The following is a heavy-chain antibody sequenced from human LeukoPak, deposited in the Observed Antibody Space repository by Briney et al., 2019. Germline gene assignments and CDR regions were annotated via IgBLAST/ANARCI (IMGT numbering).Heavy chain of an antibody. J-gene: IGHJ4*02. V-gene: IGHV3-21*01. D-gene: IGHD1-1*01. Sequence: PGGSLRLSCAASGFTFSGHSMTWVRQAPGKGLEWVSSISRSGSHIYYADSVKGRFTISRDNARNSLYLQMNSLRAGDTAVYYCARGHEGDWNPGTGFDYWGQGTLVTVSS. CDR2: ISRSGSHI. CDR1: GFTFSGHS. CDR3: ARGHEGDWNPGTGFDY.